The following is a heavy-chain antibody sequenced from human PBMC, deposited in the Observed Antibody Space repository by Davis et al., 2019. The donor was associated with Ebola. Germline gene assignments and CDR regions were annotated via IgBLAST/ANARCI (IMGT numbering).Heavy chain of an antibody. CDR3: TAYDSTFRNY. Sequence: GVLLRLSSAAPGSTSSTNPMHWAPPDPGTVRAWFSLISWDGRSTAYADSVRGRFSITRDNSRKFLYLQMNGLRAEDTALYYCTAYDSTFRNYWGQGTLVTVSA. CDR1: GSTSSTNP. CDR2: ISWDGRST. J-gene: IGHJ4*02. D-gene: IGHD3-22*01. V-gene: IGHV3-43D*03.